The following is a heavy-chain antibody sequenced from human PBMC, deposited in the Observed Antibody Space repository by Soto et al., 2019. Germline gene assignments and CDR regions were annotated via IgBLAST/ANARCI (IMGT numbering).Heavy chain of an antibody. CDR2: IKQDGSEK. J-gene: IGHJ6*02. Sequence: GESLRLSCAASGFTFSSYWMSWVRQAPGKGLEWVANIKQDGSEKYYVDSVKGRFTISRDNAKNSLYLQMNSLRAEDTAVYYCARDGTTLNYYYYYGMDVWGQGTTVTVSS. CDR3: ARDGTTLNYYYYYGMDV. D-gene: IGHD1-7*01. CDR1: GFTFSSYW. V-gene: IGHV3-7*01.